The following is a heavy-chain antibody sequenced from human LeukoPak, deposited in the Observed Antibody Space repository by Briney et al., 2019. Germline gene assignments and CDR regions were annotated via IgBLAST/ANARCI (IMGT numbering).Heavy chain of an antibody. J-gene: IGHJ6*03. V-gene: IGHV4-34*01. CDR1: GGSFSGYY. D-gene: IGHD4-17*01. CDR3: ATDRVNTVTTWGTGHYYYYMDV. Sequence: PSETLSRTCAGYGGSFSGYYWSWIRQPPGKGLVWIGEINHSGSTNYNPSLKSRVTISVDTSKNQFSLKLSSVTAADTAVYSCATDRVNTVTTWGTGHYYYYMDVWGKGTTVTVSS. CDR2: INHSGST.